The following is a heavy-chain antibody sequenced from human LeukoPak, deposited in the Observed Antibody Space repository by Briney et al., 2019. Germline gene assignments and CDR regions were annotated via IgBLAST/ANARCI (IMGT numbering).Heavy chain of an antibody. CDR3: ARVQEYSSSWYFDY. J-gene: IGHJ4*02. CDR2: IYHSGST. D-gene: IGHD6-13*01. V-gene: IGHV4-4*02. Sequence: MASETLSLTCAVSGGSISSSNWWSWVRQPPGKGLAWIGEIYHSGSTNYNPSLKSRVTISVGKSKNQFSLKLSSVAAADTAVYYCARVQEYSSSWYFDYWGQGTLVTVSS. CDR1: GGSISSSNW.